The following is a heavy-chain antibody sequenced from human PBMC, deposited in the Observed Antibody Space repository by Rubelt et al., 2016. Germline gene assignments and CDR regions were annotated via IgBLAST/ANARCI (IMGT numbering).Heavy chain of an antibody. CDR3: ARDLTRVVPAAAVGY. Sequence: WMGGIIPIFGTANYAQKLQGRVTTTTDTSTSTAYMELRSLRSDDTAVYYCARDLTRVVPAAAVGYWGQGTLVTVSS. CDR2: IIPIFGTA. V-gene: IGHV1-69*05. D-gene: IGHD2-2*01. J-gene: IGHJ4*02.